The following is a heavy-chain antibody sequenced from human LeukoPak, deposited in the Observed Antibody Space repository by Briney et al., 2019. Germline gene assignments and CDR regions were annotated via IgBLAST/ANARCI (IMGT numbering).Heavy chain of an antibody. D-gene: IGHD6-19*01. J-gene: IGHJ4*02. V-gene: IGHV1-24*01. CDR2: FDPEDGET. CDR1: GYTLTELS. Sequence: VASVKVSCKVSGYTLTELSMHWVRQAPGKGLEWMGGFDPEDGETIYAQKFQGRVTITRDTSASTAYMELSSLRSEDTAVYYCARVGSGWYWGFDYWGQGTLVTVSS. CDR3: ARVGSGWYWGFDY.